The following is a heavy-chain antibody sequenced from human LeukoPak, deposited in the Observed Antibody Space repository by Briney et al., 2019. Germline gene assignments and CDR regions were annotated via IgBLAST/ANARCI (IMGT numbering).Heavy chain of an antibody. CDR3: ARVVPAAMVDY. D-gene: IGHD2-2*01. CDR1: GFTFNSYS. J-gene: IGHJ4*02. Sequence: GGSLRLSCAASGFTFNSYSMNWVRQAPGKGLEWVSSISSSSSYIYYADSVKGRFTISRDNAKNSLYLQMNSLRAEDTAVYYCARVVPAAMVDYWGQGTLVTVSS. CDR2: ISSSSSYI. V-gene: IGHV3-21*01.